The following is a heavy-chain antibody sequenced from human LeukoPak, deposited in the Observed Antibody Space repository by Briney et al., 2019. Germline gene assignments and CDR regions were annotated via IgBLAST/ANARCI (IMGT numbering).Heavy chain of an antibody. CDR2: ISYDGSNN. CDR3: AKDKGPIAAAEYYFDY. CDR1: GFTFSSYG. Sequence: GGSLRLSCAASGFTFSSYGMHWVRQAPGKGLEWVAVISYDGSNNYYADSVKGRFTISRDNSKNTLYLQMNSLRAEDTAVYYCAKDKGPIAAAEYYFDYWGQGTLVTVSS. D-gene: IGHD6-13*01. V-gene: IGHV3-30*18. J-gene: IGHJ4*02.